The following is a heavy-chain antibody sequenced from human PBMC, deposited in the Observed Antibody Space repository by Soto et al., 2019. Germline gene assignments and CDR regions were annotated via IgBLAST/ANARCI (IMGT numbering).Heavy chain of an antibody. CDR1: GGSFSGYY. CDR2: INHSGST. V-gene: IGHV4-34*01. J-gene: IGHJ4*02. Sequence: QVQLQQWGAGLLKPSETLSLTCAVYGGSFSGYYWTWIRQPPGTGLEWIGEINHSGSTNYNPSLKSRVPISVATSKIQFSLKLTSVTAADTAVYYCARDKITGLFDYWGQGTLVTVSS. D-gene: IGHD2-8*02. CDR3: ARDKITGLFDY.